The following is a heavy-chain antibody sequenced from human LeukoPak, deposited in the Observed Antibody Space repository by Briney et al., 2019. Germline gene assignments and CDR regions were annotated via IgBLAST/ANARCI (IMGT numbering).Heavy chain of an antibody. V-gene: IGHV1-46*01. CDR2: INTGGDST. CDR1: GYTFTSYY. D-gene: IGHD2-2*02. Sequence: ASVKVSCKASGYTFTSYYMHWVRQAPGQGLEWMGIINTGGDSTSYAQKFQGRVTMTRDTSTSTVYMELSSLRSEDTAVYYCAKGIVVVPAAIGLSWFDPWGQGTLVTVSS. CDR3: AKGIVVVPAAIGLSWFDP. J-gene: IGHJ5*02.